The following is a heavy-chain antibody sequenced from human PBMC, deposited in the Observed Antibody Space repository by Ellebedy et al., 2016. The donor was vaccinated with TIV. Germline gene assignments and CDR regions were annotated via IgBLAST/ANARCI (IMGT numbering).Heavy chain of an antibody. D-gene: IGHD3-22*01. Sequence: GESLKISCQGSGYSFNNYWIAWVRQMPGKGLEWMGAVWPGDSDARYRPSFEGQVTFSVDRSINTAYLQWSSLKASDTALYYCAKHMSHSYYYLDLWGRGTLVTVSS. J-gene: IGHJ2*01. CDR3: AKHMSHSYYYLDL. V-gene: IGHV5-51*01. CDR1: GYSFNNYW. CDR2: VWPGDSDA.